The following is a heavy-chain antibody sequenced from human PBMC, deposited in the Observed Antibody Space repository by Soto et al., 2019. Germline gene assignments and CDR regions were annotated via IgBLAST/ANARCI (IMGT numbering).Heavy chain of an antibody. Sequence: QVQLVQSGAEVKKPGASVKVSCKASGYTFTSYYMHWVRQAPGQGLEWMGIINPSGGSTSYAQKFQGRVTMTMETSTSTVYMELSSLRSEDTAVYSCASHNPYYYDSSGYYYPLRYWGQGTLVTVSS. CDR2: INPSGGST. J-gene: IGHJ4*02. D-gene: IGHD3-22*01. CDR1: GYTFTSYY. V-gene: IGHV1-46*01. CDR3: ASHNPYYYDSSGYYYPLRY.